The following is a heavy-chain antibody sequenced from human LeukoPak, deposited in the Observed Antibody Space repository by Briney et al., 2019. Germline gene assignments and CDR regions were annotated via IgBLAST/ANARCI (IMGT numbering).Heavy chain of an antibody. V-gene: IGHV3-30*02. J-gene: IGHJ3*02. CDR1: GFTFSSYG. CDR3: ARGLVRGVSALDI. CDR2: IRYDGSNK. Sequence: GGSLRLSCAASGFTFSSYGMHWVRQAPGKGLEGVSFIRYDGSNKYYAGSVKGRFTISRDNSKNRLYLHMNSLRAEDTAVYYCARGLVRGVSALDIWGQGTMVTVSS. D-gene: IGHD3-10*01.